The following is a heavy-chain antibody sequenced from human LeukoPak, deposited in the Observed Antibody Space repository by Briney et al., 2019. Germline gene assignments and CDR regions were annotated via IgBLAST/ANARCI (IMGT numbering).Heavy chain of an antibody. CDR2: ISSSSSYI. CDR1: GFTFSSYS. J-gene: IGHJ4*02. V-gene: IGHV3-21*01. CDR3: ARGLWFGELGFDY. Sequence: GGSLRLSCAASGFTFSSYSMNWVRQAPGKGLEWVASISSSSSYIYYADSVKGRFSISRDNAKNSLYLQMNSLRAEDTAVYYCARGLWFGELGFDYWGQGTLVTVSS. D-gene: IGHD3-10*01.